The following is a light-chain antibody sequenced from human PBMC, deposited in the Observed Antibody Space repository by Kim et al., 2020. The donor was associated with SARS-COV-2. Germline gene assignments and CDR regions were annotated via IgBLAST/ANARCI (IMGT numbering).Light chain of an antibody. CDR1: SANIGAGYD. CDR3: QSYDNSLSGYV. V-gene: IGLV1-40*01. J-gene: IGLJ1*01. CDR2: GNT. Sequence: QRGTISCTGISANIGAGYDVHWYQQVPGTAPNLLIYGNTIRPSGVPDRFSGSKSGTAASLAITGLQTEDEADYYCQSYDNSLSGYVFGTGTKVTVL.